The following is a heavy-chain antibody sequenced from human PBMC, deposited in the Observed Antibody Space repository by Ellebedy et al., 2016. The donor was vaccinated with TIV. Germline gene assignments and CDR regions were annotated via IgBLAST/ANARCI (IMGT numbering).Heavy chain of an antibody. CDR1: GGTFSSYA. Sequence: SVKVSCXASGGTFSSYAISWVRQAPGQGLEWMGGIIPIFGTANYAQKFQGRVTITADESTSTAYMELSSLRSEDTAVYYCAREGVGVAAAGPFDYWGQGTLVTVSS. CDR3: AREGVGVAAAGPFDY. J-gene: IGHJ4*02. V-gene: IGHV1-69*13. D-gene: IGHD6-13*01. CDR2: IIPIFGTA.